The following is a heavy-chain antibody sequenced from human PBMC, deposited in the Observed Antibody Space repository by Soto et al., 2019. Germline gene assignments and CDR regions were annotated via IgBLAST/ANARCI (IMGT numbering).Heavy chain of an antibody. CDR3: ARARGGCTVTYEWGFDY. J-gene: IGHJ4*02. Sequence: QVQLVESGGGVVQPGRSLRLSCAASGFTFSSYGMHWVRQAPGKGLEWVAVIWYDGSNKYYADSVKGRFTISRDNSKNTLYLQMNSLRAEDTAVYYCARARGGCTVTYEWGFDYWGQGTLVTVSS. CDR1: GFTFSSYG. V-gene: IGHV3-33*01. D-gene: IGHD4-17*01. CDR2: IWYDGSNK.